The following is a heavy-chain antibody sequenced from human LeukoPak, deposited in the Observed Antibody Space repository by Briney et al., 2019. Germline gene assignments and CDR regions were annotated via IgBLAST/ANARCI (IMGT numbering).Heavy chain of an antibody. CDR2: ISPGSNYK. Sequence: PGGSLRLSCAASGFSFSGYTINWVRQAPGKGLEWVSSISPGSNYKHYANSVKGRFTISRDNSKNTLYLQMSSLRGEDTAVYYCVKRGRQRDYAYDYWGQGTLVTVSS. J-gene: IGHJ4*02. V-gene: IGHV3-21*01. CDR1: GFSFSGYT. D-gene: IGHD4-17*01. CDR3: VKRGRQRDYAYDY.